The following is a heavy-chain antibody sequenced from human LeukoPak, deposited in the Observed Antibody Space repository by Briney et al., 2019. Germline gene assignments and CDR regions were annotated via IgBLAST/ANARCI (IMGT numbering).Heavy chain of an antibody. CDR2: MNPNSGNT. V-gene: IGHV1-8*01. J-gene: IGHJ4*02. CDR3: ARIAAAGNRRLSF. CDR1: GYTFTSYD. Sequence: ASVKVSCKASGYTFTSYDINWVRQATGQGLEWMGWMNPNSGNTGYVQKFQGRITMTRNTSISTAYMELSSLTSEDTAVYYCARIAAAGNRRLSFWGQGTLVTVSS. D-gene: IGHD6-13*01.